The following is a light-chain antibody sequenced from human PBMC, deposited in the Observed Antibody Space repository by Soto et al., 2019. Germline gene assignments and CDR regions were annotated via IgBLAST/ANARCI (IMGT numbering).Light chain of an antibody. CDR1: QSISSW. J-gene: IGKJ1*01. CDR2: DAS. Sequence: DIQMTQSPSTLSASVGDRVTITCRASQSISSWLAWYQQTPGKAPKLLIYDASSLESGVPSRLSGSGSGTDFTLTISRMEPEDFAVYYCQQYGSSGTFGQGTKVDIK. V-gene: IGKV1-5*01. CDR3: QQYGSSGT.